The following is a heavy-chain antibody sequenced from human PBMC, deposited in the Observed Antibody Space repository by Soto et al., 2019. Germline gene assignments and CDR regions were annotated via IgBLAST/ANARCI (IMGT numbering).Heavy chain of an antibody. CDR1: GYTFTSYY. Sequence: QVQLVQSGAEVKKPGASVKVSCKASGYTFTSYYMHWVRQAPGQGLEWMGIINPSGGSTSYAQKFLGRVTMTRDTSTSTVYMELSSLRSEDTAVYYCAREGSPYCGGDCYLYFDYWGQGTLVTVSS. V-gene: IGHV1-46*01. CDR3: AREGSPYCGGDCYLYFDY. J-gene: IGHJ4*02. CDR2: INPSGGST. D-gene: IGHD2-21*02.